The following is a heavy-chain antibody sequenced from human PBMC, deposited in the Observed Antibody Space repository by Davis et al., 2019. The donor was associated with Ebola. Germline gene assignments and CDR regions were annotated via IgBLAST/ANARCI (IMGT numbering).Heavy chain of an antibody. CDR3: ARSFDI. CDR1: GYTFTGYY. CDR2: INPDSGDT. V-gene: IGHV1-2*06. Sequence: ASVKVSCKAFGYTFTGYYMQWVRQAPGQGLEWLGQINPDSGDTYSAQKFQGRVTMTRDASISTGYMELRSLRSDDTAVYYCARSFDIWGQGTMVTVSS. J-gene: IGHJ3*02.